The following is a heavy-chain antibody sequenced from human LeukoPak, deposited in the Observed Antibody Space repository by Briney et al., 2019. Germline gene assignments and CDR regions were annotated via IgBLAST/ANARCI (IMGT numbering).Heavy chain of an antibody. D-gene: IGHD3-22*01. J-gene: IGHJ3*02. CDR1: GGSISSSSYF. Sequence: SETLSLTCTVSGGSISSSSYFWVWIRQPPGKGLEWIGSMYYSGSTYYNPSLKSRVSISVDTSKNQFSLKLTSVTAADTAVYYCARQQNYDSGGYFPRSAFDIWGQGAMVTVSS. CDR3: ARQQNYDSGGYFPRSAFDI. V-gene: IGHV4-39*01. CDR2: MYYSGST.